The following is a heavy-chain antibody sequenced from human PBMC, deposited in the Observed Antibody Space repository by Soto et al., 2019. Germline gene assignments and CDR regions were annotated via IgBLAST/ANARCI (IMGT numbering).Heavy chain of an antibody. V-gene: IGHV4-59*08. J-gene: IGHJ4*02. Sequence: SETLSLTCTVSGGSISSYYWSWIRQPPGKGLEWIGYIYYSGSTNYNPSLKSRVTISVDTSKNQFSLKLSSVTAADTAVYYCARHPVRYYYGPGSYYYFDYWGQGTLVTVSS. CDR3: ARHPVRYYYGPGSYYYFDY. CDR2: IYYSGST. D-gene: IGHD3-10*01. CDR1: GGSISSYY.